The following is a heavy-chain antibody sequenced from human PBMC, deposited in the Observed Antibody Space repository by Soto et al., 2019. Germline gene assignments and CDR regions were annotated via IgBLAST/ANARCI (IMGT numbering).Heavy chain of an antibody. J-gene: IGHJ3*02. CDR1: GFTFSSYG. CDR2: ISYDGSNK. D-gene: IGHD3-22*01. CDR3: ASLYYYDSPHHAFDI. V-gene: IGHV3-30*03. Sequence: LRLSCAASGFTFSSYGMHWVRQAPGKGLEWVAVISYDGSNKYYADSVKGRFTISRDNSKNTLYLQMNSLRAEDTAVYYCASLYYYDSPHHAFDIWGQGTMVTVSS.